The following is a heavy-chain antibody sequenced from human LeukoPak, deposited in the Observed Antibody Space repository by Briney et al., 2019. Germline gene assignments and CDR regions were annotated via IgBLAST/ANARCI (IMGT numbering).Heavy chain of an antibody. CDR1: GYTFTVYY. CDR2: INPNSGGT. Sequence: EASVTLSFRASGYTFTVYYMHWVRQAPGRGLEWGVWINPNSGGTNYTQKFQGRVTMTRDTSISTAYLELSRLRSDDTAVYYCARDSREVTFDYWGQGTLATVSS. D-gene: IGHD5-18*01. J-gene: IGHJ4*02. CDR3: ARDSREVTFDY. V-gene: IGHV1-2*02.